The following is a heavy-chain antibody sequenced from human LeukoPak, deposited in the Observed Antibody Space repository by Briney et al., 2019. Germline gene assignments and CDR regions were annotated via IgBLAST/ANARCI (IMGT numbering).Heavy chain of an antibody. Sequence: GGSLRLSCAASGFTFSSYGMSWVRQAPGKGLEWVSAISGSGGSTYYADSVKGRFTISRDNSKNTLYLQMNSLRAEDTAVYYCAKNFDYYGSGSFDFDYWGQGTLVTVSS. CDR1: GFTFSSYG. J-gene: IGHJ4*02. D-gene: IGHD3-10*01. V-gene: IGHV3-23*01. CDR2: ISGSGGST. CDR3: AKNFDYYGSGSFDFDY.